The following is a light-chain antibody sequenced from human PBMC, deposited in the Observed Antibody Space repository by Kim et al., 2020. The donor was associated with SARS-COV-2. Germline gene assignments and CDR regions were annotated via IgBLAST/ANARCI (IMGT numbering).Light chain of an antibody. CDR1: RLGDKY. V-gene: IGLV3-1*01. Sequence: VSPGQTASITCSGDRLGDKYVCWYRQKPGQSPVLVMYEDTKRPSGIPERFSGSKSGSTATLTISGAQAMDEADYYCQAWDNRVTLVFGGGTKVTVL. J-gene: IGLJ2*01. CDR3: QAWDNRVTLV. CDR2: EDT.